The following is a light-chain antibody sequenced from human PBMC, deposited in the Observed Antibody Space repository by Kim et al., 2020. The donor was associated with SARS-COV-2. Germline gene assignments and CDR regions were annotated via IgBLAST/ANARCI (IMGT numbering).Light chain of an antibody. J-gene: IGKJ1*01. CDR1: QTIDNY. CDR3: QQTYTTPQT. Sequence: ASVGDRVTITCRASQTIDNYLNWDQQKPGKAPSLLIHAATSLQGGVPARFSGSGSGTVFTLTISSLQPEDFATYYCQQTYTTPQTFGQGTKVDIK. CDR2: AAT. V-gene: IGKV1-39*01.